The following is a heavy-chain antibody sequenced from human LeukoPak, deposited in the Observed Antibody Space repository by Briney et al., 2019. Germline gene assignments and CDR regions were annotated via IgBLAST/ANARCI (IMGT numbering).Heavy chain of an antibody. Sequence: SETLSLTCTVSGGSISSYYWSWIRQPPGKGLEWIGYIYTSGSTNYNPSLKSRVTISVDTSKNQFSLKLSSVTAADTAVYYCARHQRINNWNQLDYWGQGTLVTVSS. J-gene: IGHJ4*02. V-gene: IGHV4-4*09. CDR3: ARHQRINNWNQLDY. D-gene: IGHD1-20*01. CDR1: GGSISSYY. CDR2: IYTSGST.